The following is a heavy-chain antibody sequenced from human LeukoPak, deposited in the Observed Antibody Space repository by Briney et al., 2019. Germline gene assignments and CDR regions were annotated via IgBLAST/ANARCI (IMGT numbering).Heavy chain of an antibody. CDR2: FIPIFGTA. D-gene: IGHD2-8*01. Sequence: SVKVSCKASGGTFSSYAISWVRQAPGQGLEWMGGFIPIFGTANYAQKFQGRVTITADESTSTAYMELSSLRSEDTAVYYCARAMRHIPYCTNGVCYTGPPPWDDAFDIWGQGTMVTVSS. CDR3: ARAMRHIPYCTNGVCYTGPPPWDDAFDI. J-gene: IGHJ3*02. V-gene: IGHV1-69*13. CDR1: GGTFSSYA.